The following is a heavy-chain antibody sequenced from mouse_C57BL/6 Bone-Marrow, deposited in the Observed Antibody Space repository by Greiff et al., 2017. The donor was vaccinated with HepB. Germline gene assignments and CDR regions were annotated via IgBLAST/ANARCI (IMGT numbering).Heavy chain of an antibody. V-gene: IGHV1-63*01. CDR3: ARGRIYYGSSWYFDV. CDR2: IYPGGGYT. J-gene: IGHJ1*03. Sequence: QVQLKQSGAELVRPGTSVKMSCKASGYTFTNYWIGWAKQRPGHGLEWIGDIYPGGGYTNYNEKFKGKATLTADKSSSTAYMQFSSLTSEDSAIYYCARGRIYYGSSWYFDVWGTGTTVTVSS. D-gene: IGHD1-1*01. CDR1: GYTFTNYW.